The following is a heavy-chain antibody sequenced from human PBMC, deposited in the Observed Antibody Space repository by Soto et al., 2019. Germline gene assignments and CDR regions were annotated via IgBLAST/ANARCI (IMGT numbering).Heavy chain of an antibody. V-gene: IGHV3-74*01. D-gene: IGHD6-13*01. Sequence: GGSLRLSCAASGFTFSSYWMHWVRQAPGKGLVWVSRINSDGSSTSYADSVKGRFTISRDNGKNTLYLQMNSLRAEDTAVYYCARDRQQLVLANCFDPWGQGTLVTVSS. CDR3: ARDRQQLVLANCFDP. CDR1: GFTFSSYW. J-gene: IGHJ5*02. CDR2: INSDGSST.